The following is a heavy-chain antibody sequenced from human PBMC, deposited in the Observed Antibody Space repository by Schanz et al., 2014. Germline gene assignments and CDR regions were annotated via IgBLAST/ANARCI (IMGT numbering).Heavy chain of an antibody. Sequence: DVQLAESGGGLVQPGGSLRLSCAASGFTLSSYVLSWVPQSPGKGLEWVSAINTADTTYYADSVKGRFTVSRDNSKNTVYLHMNSLRDEDTAVYYCAKDMNREATAPESWGQGTLVVVSS. CDR3: AKDMNREATAPES. J-gene: IGHJ5*02. D-gene: IGHD5-12*01. CDR2: INTADTT. CDR1: GFTLSSYV. V-gene: IGHV3-23*04.